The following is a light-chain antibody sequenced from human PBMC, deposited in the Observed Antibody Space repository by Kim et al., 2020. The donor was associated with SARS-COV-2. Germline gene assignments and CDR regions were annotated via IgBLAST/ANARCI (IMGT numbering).Light chain of an antibody. CDR3: QQLHSYPRT. Sequence: DIQLTQSPSFLSASVGDRVTITCRASQGVSTYLAWYQQKPGEAPKLLISAASSLQSGVPSRFAGSGSATDFTLTISSLQPEDFATYYCQQLHSYPRTFGGGTKVDIK. J-gene: IGKJ4*01. V-gene: IGKV1-9*01. CDR1: QGVSTY. CDR2: AAS.